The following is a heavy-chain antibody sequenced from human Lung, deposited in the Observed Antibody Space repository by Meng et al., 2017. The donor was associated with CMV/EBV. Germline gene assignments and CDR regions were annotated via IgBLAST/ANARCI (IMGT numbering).Heavy chain of an antibody. CDR3: ARVSIQSGFGMDV. Sequence: GESXKISCAASGFSFSYYDMHWVRQVTGKSLEWVSAISAAGDTYYPDSLKGRFSVSRENGNNSVYLQMNSLGAGDTAVYYCARVSIQSGFGMDVWGQGTTVTVSS. CDR1: GFSFSYYD. V-gene: IGHV3-13*01. D-gene: IGHD3-3*01. CDR2: ISAAGDT. J-gene: IGHJ6*02.